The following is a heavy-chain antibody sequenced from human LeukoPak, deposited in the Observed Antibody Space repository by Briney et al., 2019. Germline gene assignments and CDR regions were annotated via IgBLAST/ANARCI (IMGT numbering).Heavy chain of an antibody. V-gene: IGHV4-34*01. J-gene: IGHJ4*02. CDR2: INHSGST. CDR3: ARLYGSGSYYRH. D-gene: IGHD3-10*01. Sequence: SETLSLTCAVYGGSFSGYYWSWIRQPPGKGLEWIGEINHSGSTNYNPSLKSRVIISVDTSKTQFSLKLSSVTAADTAVYYCARLYGSGSYYRHWGQGILVTVSS. CDR1: GGSFSGYY.